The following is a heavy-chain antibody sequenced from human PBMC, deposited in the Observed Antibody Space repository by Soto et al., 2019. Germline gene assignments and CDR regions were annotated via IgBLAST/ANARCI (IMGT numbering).Heavy chain of an antibody. V-gene: IGHV5-10-1*01. CDR1: GYSFTSYW. D-gene: IGHD2-2*01. CDR2: IDPSDSYT. Sequence: ESLEVCRKGSGYSFTSYWSIGVRQMPGKGLEWMGRIDPSDSYTNYSPSLQGHVTISADKSISTAYLQWSSLKASETAMYYCARRLGYWSSTSWYYYYVMDVWGQGTTVTVSS. CDR3: ARRLGYWSSTSWYYYYVMDV. J-gene: IGHJ6*02.